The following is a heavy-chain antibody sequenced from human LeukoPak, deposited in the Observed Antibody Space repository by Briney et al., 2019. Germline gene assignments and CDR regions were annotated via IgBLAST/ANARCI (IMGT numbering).Heavy chain of an antibody. CDR3: ARDRTGVYCGGDCYLGGFDP. Sequence: GGSLRLSCAASGFTFSSYSMNWVRQAPGKGLEWVSSISSSSSYIYYADSVKGRFTISRDNAKNSLYLQMNSLRAEDTAVYYCARDRTGVYCGGDCYLGGFDPWGQGTLLTVSS. CDR2: ISSSSSYI. V-gene: IGHV3-21*01. J-gene: IGHJ5*02. D-gene: IGHD2-21*02. CDR1: GFTFSSYS.